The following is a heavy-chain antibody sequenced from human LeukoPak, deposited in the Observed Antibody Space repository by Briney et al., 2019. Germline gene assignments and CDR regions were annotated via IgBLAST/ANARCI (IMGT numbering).Heavy chain of an antibody. CDR1: GFTFSSYS. V-gene: IGHV3-21*01. J-gene: IGHJ4*02. CDR3: ARAFNGKILEWSDY. Sequence: PGGSLRLSCAASGFTFSSYSMNWVRQAPGKGLEWVSSISSSSSYIYYADSVKGRFTISRDNAKNSLYLQMNSLRAEDTAVYCCARAFNGKILEWSDYWGQGTLVTVSS. D-gene: IGHD3-3*01. CDR2: ISSSSSYI.